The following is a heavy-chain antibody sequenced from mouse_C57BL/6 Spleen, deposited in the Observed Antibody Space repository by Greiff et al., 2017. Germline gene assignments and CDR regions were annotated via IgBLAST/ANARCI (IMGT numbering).Heavy chain of an antibody. J-gene: IGHJ4*01. CDR1: GFSLTSYG. CDR2: IWSGGST. CDR3: ATPYSNYVNYAMDY. V-gene: IGHV2-2*01. Sequence: VKLVESGPGLVQPSQSLSITCTVSGFSLTSYGVHWVRQSPGKGLEWLGVIWSGGSTDYNAAFISRLSISKDNSKSQVFFKMNSLQADDTAIYYCATPYSNYVNYAMDYWGQGTSVTVSS. D-gene: IGHD2-5*01.